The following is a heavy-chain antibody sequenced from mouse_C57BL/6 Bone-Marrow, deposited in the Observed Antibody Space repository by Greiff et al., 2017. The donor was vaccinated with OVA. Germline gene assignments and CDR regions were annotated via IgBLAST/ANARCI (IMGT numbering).Heavy chain of an antibody. CDR2: IYPGSGST. V-gene: IGHV1-55*01. CDR1: GYTFTSYW. D-gene: IGHD1-1*01. CDR3: ARGGYYYGSSYAWFAY. J-gene: IGHJ3*01. Sequence: VQLQQPGAELVKPGASVKMSCKASGYTFTSYWITWVKQRPGQGLEWIGDIYPGSGSTNYNEKLKSKATLTVDTSSSTAYMQLSSLTSEDSAVYYCARGGYYYGSSYAWFAYWGQGTLVTVSA.